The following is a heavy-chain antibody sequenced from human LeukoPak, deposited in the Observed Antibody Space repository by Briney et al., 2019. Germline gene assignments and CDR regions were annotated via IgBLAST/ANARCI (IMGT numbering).Heavy chain of an antibody. D-gene: IGHD1-14*01. J-gene: IGHJ3*01. CDR1: GFIFNTFW. CDR3: ARDFPGIGQGTFDF. Sequence: GGSLRLSCAASGFIFNTFWMNWVRLTPGKGLEWVAKINQDGSDMYYVDSVKGRFFVSRDNARNLVYLQMNSLRVDDTAVYYCARDFPGIGQGTFDFWGQGTIIIVSS. V-gene: IGHV3-7*03. CDR2: INQDGSDM.